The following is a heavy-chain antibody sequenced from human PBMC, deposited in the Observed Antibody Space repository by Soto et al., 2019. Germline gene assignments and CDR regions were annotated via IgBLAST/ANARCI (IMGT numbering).Heavy chain of an antibody. CDR2: SYYSGST. J-gene: IGHJ4*02. Sequence: QVQLRESGPGLVKPSQTLSPTCTVSGGSISNDNYYWTCIRQHPGKGLEWIGYSYYSGSTYYYPSLKRRFSISVDTSKNQFSLKLSSVTAADTAVYYCVATTVTTISLEYWGQGTLVTVSS. D-gene: IGHD4-17*01. CDR3: VATTVTTISLEY. V-gene: IGHV4-31*03. CDR1: GGSISNDNYY.